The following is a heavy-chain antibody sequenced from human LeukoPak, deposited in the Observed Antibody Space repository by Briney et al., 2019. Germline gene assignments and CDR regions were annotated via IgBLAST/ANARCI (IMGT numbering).Heavy chain of an antibody. J-gene: IGHJ4*02. CDR1: GYTLTELS. D-gene: IGHD1-26*01. CDR2: FDPEDGET. V-gene: IGHV1-24*01. Sequence: ASVNVSCKVSGYTLTELSMHWVRQAPGKGLEWMGGFDPEDGETIYAQKFQGRVTMTEDTSTDTAYMELSSLRSEDTAVYYCATDILSRPTYSGSYWIRDYWGQGTLVTVSS. CDR3: ATDILSRPTYSGSYWIRDY.